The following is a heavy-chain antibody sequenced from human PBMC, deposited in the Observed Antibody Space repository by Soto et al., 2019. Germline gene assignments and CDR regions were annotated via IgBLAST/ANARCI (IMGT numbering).Heavy chain of an antibody. CDR3: ARDWGILTGYAPLSGFDP. D-gene: IGHD3-9*01. J-gene: IGHJ5*02. CDR2: IWYDGSNK. CDR1: GFTFSSYG. V-gene: IGHV3-33*01. Sequence: PGGSLRLSCAASGFTFSSYGMHWVRQAPGKGLEWVAVIWYDGSNKYYADSVKGRFTISRDNSKNTLYLQMNSLRAEDTAVYYCARDWGILTGYAPLSGFDPWGQGTLVTVSS.